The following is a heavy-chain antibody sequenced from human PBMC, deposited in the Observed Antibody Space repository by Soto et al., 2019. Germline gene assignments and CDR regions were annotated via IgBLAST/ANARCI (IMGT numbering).Heavy chain of an antibody. J-gene: IGHJ5*02. CDR3: AKNQGVELVPLATVDWFDP. Sequence: GGSLRLSCAASGFIFENFGMSWVRQAPGKGLEWISSISGSGFKKYYADSVRGRFTISRDNSKSTVYLELNNLSAEDTAVYHCAKNQGVELVPLATVDWFDPWGQGSVVTVST. CDR1: GFIFENFG. D-gene: IGHD1-26*01. V-gene: IGHV3-23*01. CDR2: ISGSGFKK.